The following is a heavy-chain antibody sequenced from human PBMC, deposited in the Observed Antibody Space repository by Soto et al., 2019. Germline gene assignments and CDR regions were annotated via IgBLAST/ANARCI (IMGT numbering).Heavy chain of an antibody. CDR1: GGSFSGYY. Sequence: SETLSLTCAVYGGSFSGYYWSWIRQPPGKGLEWIGEINHSGSTNYNPSLKSRVTISVDTSKNQFSLKLSSVTAADTAVYYCAREVTLHLGELSPKFMDAFDIWGQGTMVTVSS. V-gene: IGHV4-34*01. J-gene: IGHJ3*02. CDR3: AREVTLHLGELSPKFMDAFDI. CDR2: INHSGST. D-gene: IGHD3-16*02.